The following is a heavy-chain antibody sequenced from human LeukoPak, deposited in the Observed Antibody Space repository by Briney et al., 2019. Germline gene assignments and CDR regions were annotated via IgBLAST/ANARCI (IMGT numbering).Heavy chain of an antibody. CDR3: ARGGLRYFDWSPGEWFDP. D-gene: IGHD3-9*01. V-gene: IGHV4-4*02. CDR2: IYHSGST. Sequence: TPSGTLSLTCAVSGGSISSSNWWSWVRQPPGKGLEWIGEIYHSGSTNYNPSLKSRVTISVDKSKNQFSLKLSSVTAADTAVYYCARGGLRYFDWSPGEWFDPWGQGTLVTVSS. J-gene: IGHJ5*02. CDR1: GGSISSSNW.